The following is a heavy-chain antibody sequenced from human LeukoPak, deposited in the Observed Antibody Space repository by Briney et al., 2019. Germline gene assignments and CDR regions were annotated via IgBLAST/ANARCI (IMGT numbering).Heavy chain of an antibody. CDR2: IYYSGST. D-gene: IGHD3-3*01. CDR3: ARHLNDFDNWFDP. J-gene: IGHJ5*02. CDR1: GGSISSSSYY. Sequence: PSETLSLTCTVSGGSISSSSYYWGWIRQPPGKGLEWIGSIYYSGSTYYNPSLKSRVTISVDTSKNQFSLKLSSVTAADTAVNYCARHLNDFDNWFDPWGQGTLVTVSS. V-gene: IGHV4-39*01.